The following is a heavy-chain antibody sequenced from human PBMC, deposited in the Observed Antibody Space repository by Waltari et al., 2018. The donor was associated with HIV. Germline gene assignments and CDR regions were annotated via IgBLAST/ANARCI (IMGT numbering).Heavy chain of an antibody. CDR3: ARLFQETDAFDI. V-gene: IGHV4-39*01. J-gene: IGHJ3*02. Sequence: QLQLQESGPGLVKPSETLSLTCTVSGGSISSSSYYWGWIRQPPGKGLEWIGGSDYSGSTYYNPSLKSRVTISVDTSKIQFSLKLGSVTAADTAVYYCARLFQETDAFDIWGQGTMVTVSS. CDR1: GGSISSSSYY. CDR2: SDYSGST.